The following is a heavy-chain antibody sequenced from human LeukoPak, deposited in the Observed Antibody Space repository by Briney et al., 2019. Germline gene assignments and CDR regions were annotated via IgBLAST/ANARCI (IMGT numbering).Heavy chain of an antibody. CDR3: ASRATVTTDRSWFDP. V-gene: IGHV3-53*01. J-gene: IGHJ5*02. CDR2: IYSGGSS. Sequence: PGGSLRLSCAASGFTVSSNSMNWVRQAPGKGLEWVSVIYSGGSSSYADSVRGRFTISRDNSKNTLYLQMNSLRAEDTAVYYCASRATVTTDRSWFDPWGQGTLVTVSS. D-gene: IGHD4-11*01. CDR1: GFTVSSNS.